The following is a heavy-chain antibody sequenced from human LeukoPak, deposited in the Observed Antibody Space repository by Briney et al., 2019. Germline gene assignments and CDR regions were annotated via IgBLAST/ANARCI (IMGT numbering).Heavy chain of an antibody. Sequence: ASVKVSCKASGGTFSSYAISWVRQAPGQGLEWMGGIIPIFGTANYAQKFQGRVTITADESTSTAYMELSSLRSEDTAVYYCATGGLTIFGVVIIRGGEYFQHWGQGTLVTVSS. J-gene: IGHJ1*01. CDR1: GGTFSSYA. D-gene: IGHD3-3*01. CDR3: ATGGLTIFGVVIIRGGEYFQH. CDR2: IIPIFGTA. V-gene: IGHV1-69*13.